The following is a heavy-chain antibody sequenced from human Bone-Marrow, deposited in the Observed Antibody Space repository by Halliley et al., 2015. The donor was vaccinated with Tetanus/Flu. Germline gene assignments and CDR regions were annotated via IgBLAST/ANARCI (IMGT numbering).Heavy chain of an antibody. CDR1: GFTFSSYS. V-gene: IGHV3-21*01. J-gene: IGHJ4*02. CDR3: ARASYYDTSDYTFDY. D-gene: IGHD3-22*01. CDR2: VSSSSTYI. Sequence: SLRLSCAASGFTFSSYSMNWVRQASGKGLEWVSSVSSSSTYIYYADSVKGRFTISRHNAKNSLYLQMNSLRADDTAVYYCARASYYDTSDYTFDYWGQGTLVTVSS.